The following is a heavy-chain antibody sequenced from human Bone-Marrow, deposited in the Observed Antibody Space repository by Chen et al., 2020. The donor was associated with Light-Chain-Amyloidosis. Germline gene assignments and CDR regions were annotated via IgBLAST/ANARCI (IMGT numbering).Heavy chain of an antibody. V-gene: IGHV1-18*01. D-gene: IGHD4-17*01. J-gene: IGHJ4*02. CDR1: GYTFTSYG. CDR2: ISAYNGNT. CDR3: ARDLRERPTVFDF. Sequence: QVQLVQSGAEVKKPGASVKVSCKASGYTFTSYGISWVRQAPGQGLEWMGWISAYNGNTNYAQKFHDRVILTSDISTSTVYMELRSLRSTDTAMYYCARDLRERPTVFDFWGQGTLVTVSS.